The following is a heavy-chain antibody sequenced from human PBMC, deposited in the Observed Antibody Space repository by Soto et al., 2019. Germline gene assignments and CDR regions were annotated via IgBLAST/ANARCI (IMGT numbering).Heavy chain of an antibody. V-gene: IGHV1-69*06. CDR3: ATGARYCSGGSCYPDD. J-gene: IGHJ4*02. Sequence: QVQLMQSGAEVKKPGSSVKVSCKASGGTISTTVISWVRQAPGQGLEWRGEIMPIFAAPTNAQKFQGRLTITADTSTTTVYMEQSSLTSEDTAVYFCATGARYCSGGSCYPDDWGQGTLVIVSS. D-gene: IGHD2-15*01. CDR1: GGTISTTV. CDR2: IMPIFAAP.